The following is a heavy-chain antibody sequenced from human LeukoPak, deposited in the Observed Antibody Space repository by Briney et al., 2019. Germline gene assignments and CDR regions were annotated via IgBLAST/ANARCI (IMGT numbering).Heavy chain of an antibody. CDR2: ISGDGGST. CDR3: ARDADWPTTRYYFDY. Sequence: GGSLRLSCAASGFTFDDYAMHWVRQAPGKGLEWVSLISGDGGSTYYADSVKGRFTISRDNAKNSLYLQMNSLRAEDTALYYCARDADWPTTRYYFDYWDQGTLVTVSS. V-gene: IGHV3-43*02. CDR1: GFTFDDYA. D-gene: IGHD3-9*01. J-gene: IGHJ4*02.